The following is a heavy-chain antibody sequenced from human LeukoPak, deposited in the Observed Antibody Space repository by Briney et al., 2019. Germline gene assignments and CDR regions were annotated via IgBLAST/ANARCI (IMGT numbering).Heavy chain of an antibody. CDR1: GGTFSSYA. CDR3: AREQVVYYGSGRYYT. Sequence: SVKVSCKGSGGTFSSYAISWVRQAPGLGLEWMGRIIPIFGTANYAQKFQGRVTITTDESTSTAYMELSSLRSEDTAVYYCAREQVVYYGSGRYYTWGQGTLVTVSS. V-gene: IGHV1-69*05. D-gene: IGHD3-10*01. J-gene: IGHJ4*02. CDR2: IIPIFGTA.